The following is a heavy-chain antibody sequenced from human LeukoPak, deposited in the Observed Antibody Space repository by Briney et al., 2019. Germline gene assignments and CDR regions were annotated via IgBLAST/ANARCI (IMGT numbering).Heavy chain of an antibody. J-gene: IGHJ4*02. V-gene: IGHV3-48*03. D-gene: IGHD5-12*01. Sequence: QAGGSLRLSCAASGFSFSSYEMSWVRQAPGKGLEWVSYISESGITIYYADSVKGRFTISRDNAKNSLFLQMNSLRAEDTAVYYCARDLSGPLDYWGQGTLVTVSS. CDR2: ISESGITI. CDR3: ARDLSGPLDY. CDR1: GFSFSSYE.